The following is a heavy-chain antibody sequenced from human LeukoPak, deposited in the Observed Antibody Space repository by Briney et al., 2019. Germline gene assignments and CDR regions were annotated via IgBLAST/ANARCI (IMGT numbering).Heavy chain of an antibody. CDR3: ARYHAYSPGDDC. Sequence: ASVKVSCKASGYTFTSYEINWVRQATGQGLEWMGWMNPNSGNTGYAQKFQGRVTMTRNTTISTAYMELSSLRSEDTAVYYCARYHAYSPGDDCWGQGTLVTVSS. CDR1: GYTFTSYE. CDR2: MNPNSGNT. J-gene: IGHJ4*02. D-gene: IGHD2-21*01. V-gene: IGHV1-8*01.